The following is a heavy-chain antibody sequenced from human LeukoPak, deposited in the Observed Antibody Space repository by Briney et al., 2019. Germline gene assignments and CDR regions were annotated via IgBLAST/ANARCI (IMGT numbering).Heavy chain of an antibody. CDR2: IYYSGST. V-gene: IGHV4-39*07. D-gene: IGHD1-26*01. J-gene: IGHJ3*02. CDR1: GGSIGSSSYY. Sequence: SETLSLTCTVSGGSIGSSSYYWGWIRQPPGKGLEWIGSIYYSGSTYYNPSLKSRVTISVDTSKNQFSLKLSSVTAADTAVYYCARTNRWELHDAFDIWGQGTMVTVSS. CDR3: ARTNRWELHDAFDI.